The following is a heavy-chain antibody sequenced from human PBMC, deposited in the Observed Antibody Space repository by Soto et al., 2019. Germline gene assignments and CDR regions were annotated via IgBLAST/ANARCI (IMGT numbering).Heavy chain of an antibody. CDR2: IAVYNNRT. V-gene: IGHV1-18*01. CDR1: GYNFDDYS. D-gene: IGHD3-3*01. J-gene: IGHJ5*02. CDR3: ATGKRIYVIYGET. Sequence: QVQLVQSGSELKKPGASVKVSCKTSGYNFDDYSIHWVRQAPGQGLEWVGWIAVYNNRTNYGQNFQGRISMTTDLSTNSVYMELTTLSSDDTAVYYCATGKRIYVIYGETWGQGPRVTVSS.